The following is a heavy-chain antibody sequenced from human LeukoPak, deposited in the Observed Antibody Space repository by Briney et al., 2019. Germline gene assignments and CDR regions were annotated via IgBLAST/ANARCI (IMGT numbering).Heavy chain of an antibody. J-gene: IGHJ5*02. Sequence: RTSETLSLTCTVSGYSTSSDYYWVWIRQPPGKGLEWIGSIYHSVSTYYNPSLKSRVTISVDTSKNQFSLKLSSVTAADTAVYYCARGLDDSRSSYNWFDPWGQGTLVTVSS. CDR2: IYHSVST. V-gene: IGHV4-38-2*02. D-gene: IGHD3-22*01. CDR3: ARGLDDSRSSYNWFDP. CDR1: GYSTSSDYY.